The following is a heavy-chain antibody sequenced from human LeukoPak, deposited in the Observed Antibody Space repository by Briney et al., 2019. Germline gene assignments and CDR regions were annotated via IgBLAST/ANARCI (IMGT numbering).Heavy chain of an antibody. CDR3: ARVGISVAGTPIDY. Sequence: ASVKVSCKASGYTFTTYGISWVRQAPGQGLEWMGWISAYNGNTNYAQKPQGRVTMTTDTSTSTAYMELRSLRSDDTAVYYCARVGISVAGTPIDYWGQGTLVTVSS. D-gene: IGHD6-19*01. CDR1: GYTFTTYG. J-gene: IGHJ4*02. V-gene: IGHV1-18*01. CDR2: ISAYNGNT.